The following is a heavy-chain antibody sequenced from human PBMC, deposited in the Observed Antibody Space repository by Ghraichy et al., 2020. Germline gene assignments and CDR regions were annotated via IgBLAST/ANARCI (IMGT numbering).Heavy chain of an antibody. CDR1: GGSISSYSYY. CDR3: ARREAAWFDP. Sequence: SETLSLTCTVSGGSISSYSYYWGWIRQPPGKGLEFLAFSYYTGTTYVSPSLKNRVSVSADTSKNQFSLRLSSVTAADTALYYCARREAAWFDPWVQGTLVIVSS. J-gene: IGHJ5*02. CDR2: SYYTGTT. V-gene: IGHV4-39*01.